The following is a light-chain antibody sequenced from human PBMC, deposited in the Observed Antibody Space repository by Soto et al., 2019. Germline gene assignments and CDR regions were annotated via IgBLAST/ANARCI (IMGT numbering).Light chain of an antibody. Sequence: AIRMTQSPSSLSASTGDRVTITCRASQDVSGYVAWYQQKPGRAPNLLVYAASTLQAGVPSRFSGSASGAEFTLTITCLQSEDYATYFCQQYHTQATFGQGTRVAIK. J-gene: IGKJ1*01. CDR2: AAS. CDR1: QDVSGY. V-gene: IGKV1-8*01. CDR3: QQYHTQAT.